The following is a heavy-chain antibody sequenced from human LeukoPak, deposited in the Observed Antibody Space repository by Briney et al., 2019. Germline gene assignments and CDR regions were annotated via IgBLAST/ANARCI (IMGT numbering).Heavy chain of an antibody. CDR2: IIPILGTA. CDR3: ARESVRALDYYYYMDV. V-gene: IGHV1-69*05. CDR1: GGTFSSYA. Sequence: SVKVSCKASGGTFSSYAISWVRQAPGQGLEWMGGIIPILGTANYAQKFQGRVTITTDESTCTAYMELSSLRSEDTAVYYCARESVRALDYYYYMDVWGKGTTVTVSS. D-gene: IGHD6-6*01. J-gene: IGHJ6*03.